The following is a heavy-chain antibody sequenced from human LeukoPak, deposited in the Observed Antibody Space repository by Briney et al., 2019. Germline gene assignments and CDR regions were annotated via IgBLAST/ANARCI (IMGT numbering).Heavy chain of an antibody. J-gene: IGHJ4*02. CDR3: ARSYSRSSHFDN. CDR1: GDSISNYF. D-gene: IGHD6-6*01. CDR2: IYTSGST. Sequence: SETLSLTCTVSGDSISNYFWSWIRQPPGKGLEWIGYIYTSGSTNYNPSLKSRVTISVDTSENQFFLKLTSVTAADTAVYYCARSYSRSSHFDNWGQGTLVTVSS. V-gene: IGHV4-4*09.